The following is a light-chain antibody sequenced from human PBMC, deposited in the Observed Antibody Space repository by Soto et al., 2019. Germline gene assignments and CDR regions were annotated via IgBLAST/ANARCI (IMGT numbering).Light chain of an antibody. CDR2: HAS. CDR3: QQYNKLPLT. CDR1: ESVYSI. Sequence: EIVMTQSPATLSVSPGERATLSCRASESVYSILAWYQQKPGQAPSLLIYHASTRATGIPARFSGSGSGTEFTLTISSLQSEDFAVYYCQQYNKLPLTFGGGTKLEI. J-gene: IGKJ4*01. V-gene: IGKV3-15*01.